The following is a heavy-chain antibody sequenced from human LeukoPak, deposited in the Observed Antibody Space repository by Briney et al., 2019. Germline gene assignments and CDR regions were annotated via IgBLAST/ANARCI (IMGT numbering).Heavy chain of an antibody. Sequence: ASVKLSCKASGYTLTNFGFSWVRQAPGQGLEWMGWFNPYNGETKYTQKLQGRVTMTTDTSSGTAYMELRSLRSDDTAVYYCARDPQWLERDYYYYYYMDVWGKGTTVTVSS. D-gene: IGHD6-19*01. CDR3: ARDPQWLERDYYYYYYMDV. CDR1: GYTLTNFG. CDR2: FNPYNGET. J-gene: IGHJ6*03. V-gene: IGHV1-18*01.